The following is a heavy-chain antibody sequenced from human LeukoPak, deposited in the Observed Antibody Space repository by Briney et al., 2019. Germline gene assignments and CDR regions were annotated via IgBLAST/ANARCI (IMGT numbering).Heavy chain of an antibody. CDR1: GYTFTSYY. D-gene: IGHD5-24*01. CDR3: ARDPEERLLPFGY. CDR2: INPSGGST. Sequence: ASVKVSCKASGYTFTSYYMHWVRQAPGQGLEWMGIINPSGGSTSYAQKLQGRVTMTRDTSTSTVYMELSSLRSEDTAVCYCARDPEERLLPFGYWGQGTLVTVSS. V-gene: IGHV1-46*01. J-gene: IGHJ4*02.